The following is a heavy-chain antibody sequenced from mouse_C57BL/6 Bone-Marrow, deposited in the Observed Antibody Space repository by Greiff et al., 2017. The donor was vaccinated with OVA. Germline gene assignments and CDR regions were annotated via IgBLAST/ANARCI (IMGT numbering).Heavy chain of an antibody. V-gene: IGHV1-85*01. J-gene: IGHJ4*01. CDR2: IYPRDGST. Sequence: QVHVKQSGPELVKPGASVKLSCKASGYTFTSYDINWVKQRPGQGLEWIGWIYPRDGSTKYNEKFKGKATLTVDTSSSTAYMELHSLTSEDSAVYFCAQFSWGYAMDYWGQGTSVTVSS. CDR3: AQFSWGYAMDY. CDR1: GYTFTSYD. D-gene: IGHD4-1*01.